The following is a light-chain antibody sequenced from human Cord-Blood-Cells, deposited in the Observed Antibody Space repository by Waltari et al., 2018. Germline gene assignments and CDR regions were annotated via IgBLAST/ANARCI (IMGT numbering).Light chain of an antibody. J-gene: IGKJ4*01. CDR1: QSVSSSY. V-gene: IGKV3-20*01. CDR2: GAS. CDR3: QQYGSSPLT. Sequence: EIVLTQSPGTLSLSPGDRATFSCRASQSVSSSYLAWYQQKPGQAPRLLIYGASSRATGIPDRFSGSGSGTDFTLTISRLEPEDFAVYYCQQYGSSPLTFGGGTKVEIK.